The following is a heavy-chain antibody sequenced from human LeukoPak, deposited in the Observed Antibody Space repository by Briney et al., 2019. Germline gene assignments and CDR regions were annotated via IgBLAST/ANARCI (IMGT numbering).Heavy chain of an antibody. CDR1: GFTFSSYA. D-gene: IGHD6-13*01. CDR3: AKVGSSSWYEDY. CDR2: ISGSGGST. J-gene: IGHJ4*02. V-gene: IGHV3-23*01. Sequence: GGSLRLSCAASGFTFSSYAMSWVRQAPGKGLEWGSAISGSGGSTYYADSVKGRFTISRDNSKNTLYLQMNSLRAEDTAVYYCAKVGSSSWYEDYWGQGTLVTVSS.